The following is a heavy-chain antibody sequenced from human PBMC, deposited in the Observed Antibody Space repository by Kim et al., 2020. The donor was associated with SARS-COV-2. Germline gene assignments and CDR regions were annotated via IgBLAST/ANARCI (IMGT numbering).Heavy chain of an antibody. J-gene: IGHJ4*02. Sequence: YSPSLTSRVTISANTSKNQFALKMSSVTAADTAVYYCARGGTPVTGDFDYWGQGTLVTASS. CDR3: ARGGTPVTGDFDY. V-gene: IGHV4-34*01. D-gene: IGHD4-17*01.